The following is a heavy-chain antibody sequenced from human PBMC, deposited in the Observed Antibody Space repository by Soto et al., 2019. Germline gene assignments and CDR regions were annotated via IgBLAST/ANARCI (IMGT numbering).Heavy chain of an antibody. J-gene: IGHJ4*02. CDR2: VYQSGTT. D-gene: IGHD2-2*01. V-gene: IGHV4-39*01. CDR1: GASISTTSDF. CDR3: ARQPESTSYFDY. Sequence: SETLSLTCSVSGASISTTSDFWGWIRQAPGKGLEWIGNVYQSGTTRLNPSLKSRVSIFVDRSKNQFSLELNSATAADRAVYYCARQPESTSYFDYWGQGILVTVSS.